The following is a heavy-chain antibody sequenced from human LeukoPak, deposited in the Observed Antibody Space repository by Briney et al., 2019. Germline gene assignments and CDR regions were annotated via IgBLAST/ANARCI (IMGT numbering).Heavy chain of an antibody. D-gene: IGHD2-21*01. CDR3: ARSRTYVF. CDR2: ISSTSSTI. J-gene: IGHJ4*02. CDR1: GFTFSTYT. V-gene: IGHV3-48*02. Sequence: GGSLRLSCVASGFTFSTYTMSWVRQAPGKGLEWVSHISSTSSTINYADSVKGRFTISRDNAKNSLYLQMNSLRDEDTALYFCARSRTYVFCGQGTLVTVSS.